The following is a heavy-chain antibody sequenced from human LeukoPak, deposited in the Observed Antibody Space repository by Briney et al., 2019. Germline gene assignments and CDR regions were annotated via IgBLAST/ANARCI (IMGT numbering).Heavy chain of an antibody. V-gene: IGHV3-23*01. D-gene: IGHD3-22*01. CDR2: ISGSGGST. Sequence: GGSLRLSCAASGFTFSSDAMSWVRQAPGKGLEWVSAISGSGGSTYYADSVKGRFTISRDNSKNTLYLQMNSLRAEDTAVYYCAKDLLTYYYDSSGFPARFQYWGQGTLVTVSS. J-gene: IGHJ1*01. CDR3: AKDLLTYYYDSSGFPARFQY. CDR1: GFTFSSDA.